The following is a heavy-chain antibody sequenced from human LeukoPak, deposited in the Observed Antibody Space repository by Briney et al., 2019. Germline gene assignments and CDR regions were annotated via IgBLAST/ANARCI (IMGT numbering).Heavy chain of an antibody. CDR2: ISGSGGST. CDR1: GFTFSSYA. V-gene: IGHV3-23*01. J-gene: IGHJ4*02. D-gene: IGHD2-15*01. CDR3: ARHIKARFLVPAFDY. Sequence: GGSLRLSCAASGFTFSSYAMSWVRQALGKGVEWVSAISGSGGSTYYADSVKGRFTISRDNSKNTLYLQMNSLRAEDTAVYYCARHIKARFLVPAFDYWGQGPLVAVSS.